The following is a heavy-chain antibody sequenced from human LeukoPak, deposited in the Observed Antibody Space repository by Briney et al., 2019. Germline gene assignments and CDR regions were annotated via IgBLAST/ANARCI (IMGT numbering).Heavy chain of an antibody. D-gene: IGHD3-10*01. Sequence: PSETLSLTCAVYGGSFSGYYWSWIRQPPGKGLEWIGGINHSGSTNYNPSLKSRVTISVDTSKNQFSLKLSSVTAADTAVYYCARGSRLVRGVHNWFDPWGQGTLVTVSS. CDR2: INHSGST. J-gene: IGHJ5*02. V-gene: IGHV4-34*01. CDR3: ARGSRLVRGVHNWFDP. CDR1: GGSFSGYY.